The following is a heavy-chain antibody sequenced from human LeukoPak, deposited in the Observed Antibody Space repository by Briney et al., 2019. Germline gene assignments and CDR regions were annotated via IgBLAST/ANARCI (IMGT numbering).Heavy chain of an antibody. CDR1: GYTFTSYD. V-gene: IGHV1-8*01. CDR3: ARGLTVRGNWFDP. J-gene: IGHJ5*02. Sequence: ASVKVSCKASGYTFTSYDINWVRQATGQGLEWMGWMNPNSGNTGYAQKFQGRVTMTRNTSISTAYMELGSLRSEDTAVYYCARGLTVRGNWFDPWGQGTLVTVSS. CDR2: MNPNSGNT. D-gene: IGHD3-16*01.